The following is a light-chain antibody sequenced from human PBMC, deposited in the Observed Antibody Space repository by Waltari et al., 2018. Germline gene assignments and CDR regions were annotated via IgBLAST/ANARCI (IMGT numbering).Light chain of an antibody. CDR2: DTD. J-gene: IGLJ2*01. V-gene: IGLV1-47*01. CDR1: SSNIGNNH. Sequence: QSLLTQSPSASGTPGQRVSISCSGTSSNIGNNHVSWYQPLPGTAPRLLIYDTDRRPSGVPERFSASKSGTSASLAISGLRSEDEADYYCAAWDDSRSVVFGGGTRLTVL. CDR3: AAWDDSRSVV.